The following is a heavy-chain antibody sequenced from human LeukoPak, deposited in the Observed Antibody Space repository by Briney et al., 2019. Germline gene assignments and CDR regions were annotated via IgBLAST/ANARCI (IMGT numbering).Heavy chain of an antibody. CDR3: AKQGEARQDYYMDV. CDR1: GCSYSRYA. V-gene: IGHV1-69*06. Sequence: GASVKVSFKASGCSYSRYAISSVRQAPGQGLDCMGMIIPIFWTANYAQRFQDRVTITADIVSSTAYMELTSLTSGDTAVYFCAKQGEARQDYYMDVWGNGTPVTVSS. CDR2: IIPIFWTA. D-gene: IGHD3-16*01. J-gene: IGHJ6*03.